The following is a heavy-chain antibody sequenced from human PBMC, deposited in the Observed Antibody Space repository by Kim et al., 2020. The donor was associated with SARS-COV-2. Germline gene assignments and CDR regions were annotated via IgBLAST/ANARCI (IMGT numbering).Heavy chain of an antibody. Sequence: VKGRFTISRDNAKKTLYLQMNSLRAEDTAVYYCSSPYYDSSGYYYGGFDYWGQRTLVTVSS. D-gene: IGHD3-22*01. V-gene: IGHV3-23*02. J-gene: IGHJ4*02. CDR3: SSPYYDSSGYYYGGFDY.